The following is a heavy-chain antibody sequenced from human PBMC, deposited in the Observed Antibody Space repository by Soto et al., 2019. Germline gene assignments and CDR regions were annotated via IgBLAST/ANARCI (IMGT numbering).Heavy chain of an antibody. CDR3: ATRESSRFY. Sequence: QVQLQESGPGLVKPSGTLSLTCAVSGVSISSHDWWTWVRQPPGKGLERIGESHQSGNTNYSSSLERRVTMSVDRSKNQFSPKLTSVTVADSAVYYCATRESSRFYWGQGTLVTVSS. CDR1: GVSISSHDW. V-gene: IGHV4-4*02. J-gene: IGHJ4*02. CDR2: SHQSGNT. D-gene: IGHD6-13*01.